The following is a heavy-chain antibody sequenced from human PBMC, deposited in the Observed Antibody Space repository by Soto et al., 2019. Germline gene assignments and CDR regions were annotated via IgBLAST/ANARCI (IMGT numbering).Heavy chain of an antibody. Sequence: ASVKVSCKASGYTFTSYAMHWVRQAPGQRLEWMGWINAGNGNTKYSQKFQGRVTITRDTSANTAYMELSSLRSEDTAVYYCARERGDSSGYYAFDIWGQGTMVTVSS. CDR3: ARERGDSSGYYAFDI. V-gene: IGHV1-3*01. J-gene: IGHJ3*02. CDR1: GYTFTSYA. D-gene: IGHD3-22*01. CDR2: INAGNGNT.